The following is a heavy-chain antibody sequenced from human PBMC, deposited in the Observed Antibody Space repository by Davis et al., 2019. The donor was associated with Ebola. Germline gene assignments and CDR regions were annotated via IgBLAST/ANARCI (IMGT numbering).Heavy chain of an antibody. CDR3: AKLRSHDYTDSSDDFYLDL. Sequence: GGSLRLSCAASGLTVSDNYMTWVRQAPGKGLEWVSVIYHGGTTYYADSVKGRFTISRDNSKNTVSLQMNGLRAEDTAVYYCAKLRSHDYTDSSDDFYLDLWGRGTLVTVSS. J-gene: IGHJ2*01. D-gene: IGHD3-16*01. CDR1: GLTVSDNY. CDR2: IYHGGTT. V-gene: IGHV3-66*04.